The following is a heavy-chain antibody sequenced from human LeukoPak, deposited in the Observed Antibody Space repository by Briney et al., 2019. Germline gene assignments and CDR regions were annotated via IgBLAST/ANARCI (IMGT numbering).Heavy chain of an antibody. CDR1: GFTVSSNY. J-gene: IGHJ4*02. Sequence: TGGSLRLSCAASGFTVSSNYMSWVRQAPGKGLEWVSVIYSGGSTYYADSVKGRFTISRDNSKNTLYLQMNSLRAEDTAVYCCARAHLKTYYYGSGSYLIDYWGQGTLVTVSS. D-gene: IGHD3-10*01. V-gene: IGHV3-66*01. CDR2: IYSGGST. CDR3: ARAHLKTYYYGSGSYLIDY.